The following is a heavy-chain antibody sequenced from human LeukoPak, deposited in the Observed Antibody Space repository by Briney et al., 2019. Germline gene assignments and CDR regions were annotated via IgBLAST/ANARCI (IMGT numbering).Heavy chain of an antibody. Sequence: GGSLRLSCAASGFTFSSYNMNWVRQAPGKGLEWVGRIKNKADDGATHYAAAVEGRFTLSRDDSKETLYLHMNGLKPEDTAVYYCTTDFYYASGSYYTSLFDNWGQGTLVTVSS. CDR1: GFTFSSYN. CDR3: TTDFYYASGSYYTSLFDN. V-gene: IGHV3-15*01. J-gene: IGHJ4*02. D-gene: IGHD3-10*01. CDR2: IKNKADDGAT.